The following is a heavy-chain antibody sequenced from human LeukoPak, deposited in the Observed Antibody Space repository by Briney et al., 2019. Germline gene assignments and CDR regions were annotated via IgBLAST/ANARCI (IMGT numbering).Heavy chain of an antibody. Sequence: ASVKVSCKAFGYTFTGYWMHWVRQAPGQGLEWMGWINPNSGGTNYAQKFQGRVTMTRDTSISTAYMELSSLRSEDTAVYYCARDLYSSSPLGWFDPWGQGTLVTVSS. D-gene: IGHD6-6*01. J-gene: IGHJ5*02. CDR2: INPNSGGT. V-gene: IGHV1-2*02. CDR3: ARDLYSSSPLGWFDP. CDR1: GYTFTGYW.